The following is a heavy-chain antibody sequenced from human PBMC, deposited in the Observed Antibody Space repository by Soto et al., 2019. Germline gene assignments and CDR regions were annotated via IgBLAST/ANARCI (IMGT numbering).Heavy chain of an antibody. CDR1: GYTFTSYA. J-gene: IGHJ6*02. Sequence: ASVKVSCKASGYTFTSYAMHWVRQAPGQRLEWMGWINAGNGNTKYSQKFQGRVTITRDTSASTAYMELSSLRSEDTAVYYCARDLDYDFWGGYPYYYGMDVWGQGTTVTVSS. V-gene: IGHV1-3*01. CDR2: INAGNGNT. D-gene: IGHD3-3*01. CDR3: ARDLDYDFWGGYPYYYGMDV.